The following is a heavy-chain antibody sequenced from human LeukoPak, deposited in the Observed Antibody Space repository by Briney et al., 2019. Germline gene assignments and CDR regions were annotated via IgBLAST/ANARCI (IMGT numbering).Heavy chain of an antibody. CDR1: GFTFSRYS. J-gene: IGHJ6*04. V-gene: IGHV3-48*04. Sequence: PGGSLRLSCAASGFTFSRYSMNWVRQAPGKGLEWVSYISSSGSNIYYADSVKGRLTISRDNAKNSLYLQMNSLRAEDTAVYYCAELGITMIGGVWGKGTTVTISS. CDR2: ISSSGSNI. D-gene: IGHD3-10*02. CDR3: AELGITMIGGV.